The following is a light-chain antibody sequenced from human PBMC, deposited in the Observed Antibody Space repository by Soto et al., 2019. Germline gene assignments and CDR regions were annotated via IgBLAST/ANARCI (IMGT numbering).Light chain of an antibody. J-gene: IGKJ1*01. CDR2: DAS. V-gene: IGKV1-5*01. CDR3: QQYNSYSLT. CDR1: QSISSW. Sequence: DIQVTQSPSTLSASVGGRVTITCRASQSISSWLAWYQQKPGKAPKLLIYDASSLESGVPSRFSGSGSGTEFTLTISSLQPDDFATYYCQQYNSYSLTFGQGTKVDIK.